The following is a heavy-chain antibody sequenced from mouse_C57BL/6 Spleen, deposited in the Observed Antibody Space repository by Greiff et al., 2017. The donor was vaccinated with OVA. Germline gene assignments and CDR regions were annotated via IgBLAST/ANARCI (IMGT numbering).Heavy chain of an antibody. CDR2: IDPNRGGT. D-gene: IGHD2-3*01. CDR3: AASPAYDGYFDY. CDR1: GYTFTSYW. J-gene: IGHJ2*01. Sequence: VKQSCKASGYTFTSYWMHWVKQRPGRGLEWIGRIDPNRGGTKYNEKFKSKATLTVDKPSSTAYMQLSSLTSEDSAVYYCAASPAYDGYFDYWGQGTTLTVSS. V-gene: IGHV1-72*01.